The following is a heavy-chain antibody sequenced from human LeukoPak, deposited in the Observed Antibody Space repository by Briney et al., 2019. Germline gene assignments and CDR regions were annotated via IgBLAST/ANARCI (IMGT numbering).Heavy chain of an antibody. CDR2: ISGSGGST. CDR1: GFTFSSYA. D-gene: IGHD3-10*01. V-gene: IGHV3-23*01. J-gene: IGHJ6*03. CDR3: ATSKGSGSYLPTYYYYMDV. Sequence: GGSLRLSCAASGFTFSSYAMSWVRQAPGKGLEWVSAISGSGGSTYYADSVKGRFTISRDNSKNTLYLQMNSLRAEDTAVYYCATSKGSGSYLPTYYYYMDVWGKGTTVTVSS.